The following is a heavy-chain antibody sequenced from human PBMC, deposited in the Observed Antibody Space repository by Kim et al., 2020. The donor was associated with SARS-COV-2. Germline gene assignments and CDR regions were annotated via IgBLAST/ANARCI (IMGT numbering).Heavy chain of an antibody. J-gene: IGHJ4*02. CDR3: TSQGYCSGGSCYYHHY. D-gene: IGHD2-15*01. Sequence: GGSLRLSCAASGFTFSGSAMHWVRQASGKGLEWVGRIRSKANSYATAYAASVKGRFTISRDDSKNTAYLQMNSLKTEDMAVYYCTSQGYCSGGSCYYHHYWGQGTLVTVSS. V-gene: IGHV3-73*01. CDR1: GFTFSGSA. CDR2: IRSKANSYAT.